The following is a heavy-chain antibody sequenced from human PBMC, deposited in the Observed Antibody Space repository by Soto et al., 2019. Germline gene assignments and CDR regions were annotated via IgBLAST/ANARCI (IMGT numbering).Heavy chain of an antibody. D-gene: IGHD4-4*01. Sequence: QVQLVESGGGVVQPGRSLRLSCAASGFTFSSYAMHWVRQAPGKGLEWVAVISYDGSNKYYADSVKGRFTISRDNSKNTLYLQMNSLRAEDTAVYYCAGEAPDYNLSPGMDVWGQGTTVTVSS. CDR3: AGEAPDYNLSPGMDV. CDR2: ISYDGSNK. CDR1: GFTFSSYA. J-gene: IGHJ6*02. V-gene: IGHV3-30-3*01.